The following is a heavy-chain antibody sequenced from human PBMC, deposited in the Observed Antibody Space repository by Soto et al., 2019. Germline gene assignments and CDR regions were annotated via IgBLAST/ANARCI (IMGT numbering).Heavy chain of an antibody. CDR1: GGSFSGYY. J-gene: IGHJ4*02. CDR2: INHSGST. V-gene: IGHV4-34*01. CDR3: ARGLNYYGSGSDY. Sequence: SETLSLTCAVYGGSFSGYYWSWIRQPPGKGLEWIGEINHSGSTNYNPSLKSRVTISVDTSKNQFSLKLSSVTAADTAVYYCARGLNYYGSGSDYWGQGTLVTVSS. D-gene: IGHD3-10*01.